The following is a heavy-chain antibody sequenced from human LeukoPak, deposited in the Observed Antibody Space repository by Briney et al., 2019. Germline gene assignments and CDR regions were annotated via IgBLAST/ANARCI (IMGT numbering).Heavy chain of an antibody. CDR2: INWNGGST. CDR3: ARGGGAAAGTRIDY. Sequence: GGSLRLSCAASGFTFDAYGMSWVRQAPGKGLEWVSGINWNGGSTGYADSVKGRFTVSRDNARKSLYLQMNSLRAEDTAVYYCARGGGAAAGTRIDYWGQGTLVTVSS. J-gene: IGHJ4*02. V-gene: IGHV3-20*04. CDR1: GFTFDAYG. D-gene: IGHD6-13*01.